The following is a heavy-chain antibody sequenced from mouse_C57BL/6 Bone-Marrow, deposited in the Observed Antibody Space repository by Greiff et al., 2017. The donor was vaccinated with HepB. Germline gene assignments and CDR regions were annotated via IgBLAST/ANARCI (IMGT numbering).Heavy chain of an antibody. Sequence: VQLQQSGAELVRPGTSVKMSCKASGYTFTNYWIGWAKQRPGHGLEWIGDIYPGGGYTNYNEKFKGKATLTADKSASTAYMQFSSLTSEDSAIYYCTGDGYYFLVFAYWGQGTLVTVSA. CDR3: TGDGYYFLVFAY. J-gene: IGHJ3*01. V-gene: IGHV1-63*01. CDR1: GYTFTNYW. D-gene: IGHD2-3*01. CDR2: IYPGGGYT.